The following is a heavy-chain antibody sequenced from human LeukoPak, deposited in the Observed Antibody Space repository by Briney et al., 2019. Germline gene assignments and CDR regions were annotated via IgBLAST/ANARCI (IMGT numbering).Heavy chain of an antibody. V-gene: IGHV4-34*01. CDR1: GGSFSGYS. J-gene: IGHJ4*02. Sequence: SETLSLTCAVYGGSFSGYSWSWIRQPPGKGLVWIGEINHSGSANYNPSLKSRVSISVDTSKNQFSLKLSSVTAADTAVYYCARADYGVNSGFWGLFDYWGQGTLVTVSS. CDR2: INHSGSA. CDR3: ARADYGVNSGFWGLFDY. D-gene: IGHD4-17*01.